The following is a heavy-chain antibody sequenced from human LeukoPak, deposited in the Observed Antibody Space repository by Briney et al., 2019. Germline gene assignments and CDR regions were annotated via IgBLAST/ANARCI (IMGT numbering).Heavy chain of an antibody. CDR2: INHSGST. V-gene: IGHV4-34*01. CDR3: ARGAYGSGSYSALYYYYMDV. J-gene: IGHJ6*03. Sequence: PSETLSLTCAVYGGSFSGYYWSWIRQPPGKGLEWIGEINHSGSTNYNPSLKSRVTISVDTSKNQFSLKLSSVTAADMAVYYCARGAYGSGSYSALYYYYMDVWGKGTTVTVSS. CDR1: GGSFSGYY. D-gene: IGHD3-10*01.